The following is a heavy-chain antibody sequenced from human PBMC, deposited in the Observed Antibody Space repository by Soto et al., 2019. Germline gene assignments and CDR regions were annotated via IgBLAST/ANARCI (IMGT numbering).Heavy chain of an antibody. V-gene: IGHV3-23*01. CDR3: ARELRLGELSLYTALDY. J-gene: IGHJ4*02. CDR2: ISGSGGST. D-gene: IGHD3-16*02. CDR1: GFTFSSYA. Sequence: GGSLRLSCAASGFTFSSYAMSWVRQAPGKGLEWVSAISGSGGSTYYADSVKGRFTISRDNSKNTLYLQMNSLRAEDTAVYYCARELRLGELSLYTALDYWGQGTLVTVSS.